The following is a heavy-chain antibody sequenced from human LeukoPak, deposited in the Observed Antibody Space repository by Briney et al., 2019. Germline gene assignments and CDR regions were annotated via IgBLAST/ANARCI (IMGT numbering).Heavy chain of an antibody. D-gene: IGHD3-10*01. Sequence: GASVKVSCKASEYTFTSYDINWVRQATGQGLEWMGWMNPNSGNTGYAQKFQGRVTMTRNTSISTAYMELSSLRSEDTAVYYCARRGSGRDYYYGMDVWGQGTTVTVPS. CDR3: ARRGSGRDYYYGMDV. CDR1: EYTFTSYD. CDR2: MNPNSGNT. J-gene: IGHJ6*02. V-gene: IGHV1-8*01.